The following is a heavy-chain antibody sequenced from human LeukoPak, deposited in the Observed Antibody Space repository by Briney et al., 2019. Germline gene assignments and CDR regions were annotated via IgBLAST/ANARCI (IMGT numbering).Heavy chain of an antibody. CDR1: GFTFSSYN. CDR3: ARGTRVLYGDLYFFDY. Sequence: GGSLRLSCAASGFTFSSYNMNWVRQAPGKGLEWVSSISSGSSSIYYADSVRGRFTISRDSAKNSLYLQMNSLRAEDTAVYYCARGTRVLYGDLYFFDYWGLGTLVTVSA. D-gene: IGHD4-17*01. J-gene: IGHJ4*02. CDR2: ISSGSSSI. V-gene: IGHV3-21*01.